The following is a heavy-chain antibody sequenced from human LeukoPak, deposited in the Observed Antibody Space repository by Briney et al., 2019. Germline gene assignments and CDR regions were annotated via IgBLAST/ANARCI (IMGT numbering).Heavy chain of an antibody. V-gene: IGHV4-61*01. D-gene: IGHD1-26*01. CDR2: IYYSGST. Sequence: SQTLSLTCTVSGGSVSSGSYYWSWIRQPPGKGLEWIGYIYYSGSTNYNPSLKSRVTISVDTSKNQFSLKLSSVTAADTAVYYCARVGATYDAFDIWGQGTMVTVSS. J-gene: IGHJ3*02. CDR3: ARVGATYDAFDI. CDR1: GGSVSSGSYY.